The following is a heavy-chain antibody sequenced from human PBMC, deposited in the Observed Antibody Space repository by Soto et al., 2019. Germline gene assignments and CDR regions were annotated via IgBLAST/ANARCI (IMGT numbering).Heavy chain of an antibody. CDR2: IIPIFGIT. V-gene: IGHV1-69*02. CDR3: ARGRYGDNGPKSHGLDV. J-gene: IGHJ6*02. Sequence: QVQLVQSGAEVKKPGSSVKVSCKASGGTFSSYTISWVRQAPGQGLEWIGRIIPIFGITDYAQKFQGRVTITADKSTSTAFMDLSSLRSEDTAVYYCARGRYGDNGPKSHGLDVWGQGTTVTVSS. D-gene: IGHD4-17*01. CDR1: GGTFSSYT.